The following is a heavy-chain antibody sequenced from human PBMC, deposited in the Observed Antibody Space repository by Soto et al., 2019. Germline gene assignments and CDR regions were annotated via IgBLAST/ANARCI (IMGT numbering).Heavy chain of an antibody. D-gene: IGHD1-7*01. CDR1: GFTFSDYY. V-gene: IGHV3-11*06. J-gene: IGHJ4*02. CDR3: ARGGVKGTTSRGQVYN. Sequence: QVQVVESGGGLVKPGGSLRLSCAASGFTFSDYYMSWIRQAPGKGLEWVSFISSSSDSTKYADSVKGRFTISRDNAKNSRYLQLNSLRAADTAVYYCARGGVKGTTSRGQVYNWGQGTLVTVSS. CDR2: ISSSSDST.